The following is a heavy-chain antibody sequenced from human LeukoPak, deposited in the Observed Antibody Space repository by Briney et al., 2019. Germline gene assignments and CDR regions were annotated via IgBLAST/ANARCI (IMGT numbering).Heavy chain of an antibody. V-gene: IGHV3-9*01. D-gene: IGHD4-17*01. J-gene: IGHJ4*02. CDR1: GFTFHDYA. CDR2: LSWNGGNI. CDR3: AKALGSTVTTRTYFDY. Sequence: GGSLRLSCAASGFTFHDYAMHWVRQAPGKGLEWASGLSWNGGNIGYAESVRGRFTISRDNAGNSLYLQMNSLRPEDTALYYCAKALGSTVTTRTYFDYWGQGTLVTVSS.